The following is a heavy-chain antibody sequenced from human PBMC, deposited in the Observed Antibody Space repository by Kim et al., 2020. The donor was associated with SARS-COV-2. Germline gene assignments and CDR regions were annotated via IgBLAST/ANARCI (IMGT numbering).Heavy chain of an antibody. D-gene: IGHD6-19*01. Sequence: GVSLRLSCAASGFTFSSYWMTWVRQAPGKGLEWVANIKQDGNQKYYVDSVKGRFTISRDNAKNSLYLQMNSLRAEDTAVYYCARDGDLYSSGKDAFDIWG. CDR3: ARDGDLYSSGKDAFDI. CDR1: GFTFSSYW. CDR2: IKQDGNQK. J-gene: IGHJ3*02. V-gene: IGHV3-7*01.